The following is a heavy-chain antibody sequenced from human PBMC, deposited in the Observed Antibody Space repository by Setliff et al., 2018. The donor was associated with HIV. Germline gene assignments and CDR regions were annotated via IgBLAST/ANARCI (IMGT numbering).Heavy chain of an antibody. J-gene: IGHJ4*02. D-gene: IGHD3-3*01. V-gene: IGHV4-61*09. CDR1: GGSVSSSGYY. Sequence: SETLSLTCSVSGGSVSSSGYYWSWIRQSAEKGLEWIGHIYTSGSTNYNPSLESRVTISLDTSNQQFSLKLTSVTAADTAKYSCASLAYNFWSGRPPFDYWGQGTLVTVSS. CDR2: IYTSGST. CDR3: ASLAYNFWSGRPPFDY.